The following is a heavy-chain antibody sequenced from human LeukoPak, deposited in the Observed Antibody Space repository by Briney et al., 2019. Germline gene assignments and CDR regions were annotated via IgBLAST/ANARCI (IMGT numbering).Heavy chain of an antibody. J-gene: IGHJ4*02. CDR2: IRYDGSSK. V-gene: IGHV3-30*02. CDR1: GFTFSSYG. Sequence: GGSLRLSCAASGFTFSSYGMHWVRQAPGKGLGWVAFIRYDGSSKYYADSVKGRFTISRDNSKNTLYLQMNSLRAEDTAVYYCAKDDIVVVPAAVGLGDYWGQGTLVTVSS. CDR3: AKDDIVVVPAAVGLGDY. D-gene: IGHD2-2*01.